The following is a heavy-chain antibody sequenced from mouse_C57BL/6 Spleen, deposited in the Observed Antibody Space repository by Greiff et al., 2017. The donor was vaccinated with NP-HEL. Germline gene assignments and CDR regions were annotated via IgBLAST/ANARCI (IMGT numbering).Heavy chain of an antibody. CDR2: IYPGDGDT. CDR1: GYAFSGSW. D-gene: IGHD2-4*01. Sequence: VQLQQSGPELVKPGASVKISCKASGYAFSGSWMNWVKQRPGKGLEWIGRIYPGDGDTNYNGKFKGKATLTADKSSSTAYMQLSSLTSEDSAVYFCARTIYYDYDVAYWGQGTLVTVSA. CDR3: ARTIYYDYDVAY. V-gene: IGHV1-82*01. J-gene: IGHJ3*01.